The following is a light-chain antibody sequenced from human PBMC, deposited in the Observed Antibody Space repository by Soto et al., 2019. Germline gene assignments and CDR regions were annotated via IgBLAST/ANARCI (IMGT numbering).Light chain of an antibody. Sequence: EIVLTQSPATLSLSPGERATLSFRASQSVSSYLAWYQQKPGQAPRLLIYDASSRATGIPARFSGSGSGTDFTLTISSLESEDFAVYYCQQGSNWPRTFGQGTRLEIK. CDR2: DAS. J-gene: IGKJ5*01. CDR3: QQGSNWPRT. V-gene: IGKV3-11*01. CDR1: QSVSSY.